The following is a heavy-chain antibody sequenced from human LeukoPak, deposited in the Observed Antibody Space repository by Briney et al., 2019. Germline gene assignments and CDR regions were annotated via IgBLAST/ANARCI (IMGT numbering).Heavy chain of an antibody. CDR3: ARERWGSTNS. V-gene: IGHV3-11*01. CDR2: IVSGGRTK. J-gene: IGHJ4*02. D-gene: IGHD5-24*01. Sequence: GGSLRLSCAASGFTFGDYYMSWIRQAPGKGLELISYIVSGGRTKYYADSVKGRFTISRDSAKNSLYLQMNSLRAEDTAIYYCARERWGSTNSWGQGTPVTVSA. CDR1: GFTFGDYY.